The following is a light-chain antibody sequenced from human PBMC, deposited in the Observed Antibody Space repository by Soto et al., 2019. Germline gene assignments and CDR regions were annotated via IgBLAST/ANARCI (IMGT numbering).Light chain of an antibody. CDR2: EVS. Sequence: QSALTQPASVSGSPGQSITISCTGTSSDVGGYNYVSWYQQHPGKDPKLMIYEVSNRPSGVSHRFSGYKSGNTASLTSSGLQAEDEGDYYCSSYTSSSTHVVCGGGTKVTLL. V-gene: IGLV2-14*01. J-gene: IGLJ2*01. CDR3: SSYTSSSTHVV. CDR1: SSDVGGYNY.